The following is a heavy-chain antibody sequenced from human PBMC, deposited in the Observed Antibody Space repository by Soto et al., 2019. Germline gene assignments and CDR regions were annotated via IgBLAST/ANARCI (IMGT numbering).Heavy chain of an antibody. Sequence: GGSLRLSCAASGFTFSSYAMHWVRQAPGKGLEWVAVISYDGSNKYYADSVKGRFTISRGNSKNTLYLQMNSLRAEDTAVYYCARDTHVRNEYYFDYWGQGTLVTVSS. CDR1: GFTFSSYA. CDR2: ISYDGSNK. CDR3: ARDTHVRNEYYFDY. J-gene: IGHJ4*02. V-gene: IGHV3-30-3*01.